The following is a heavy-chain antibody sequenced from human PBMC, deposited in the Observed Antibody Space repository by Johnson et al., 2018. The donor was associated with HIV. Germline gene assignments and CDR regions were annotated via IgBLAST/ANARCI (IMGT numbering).Heavy chain of an antibody. V-gene: IGHV3-7*01. Sequence: VQLVESGGGLVQPGGSLRLSCAVSGFTFSDYLMSWVRQAPGKGLEWVANIKQDGREKYYVDSVKGRFTISRDNAKNSLYLQMNSLRAEDTAVCYCARDRGLGRGDGFDIWGQGTMVTVS. J-gene: IGHJ3*02. CDR1: GFTFSDYL. CDR3: ARDRGLGRGDGFDI. CDR2: IKQDGREK. D-gene: IGHD7-27*01.